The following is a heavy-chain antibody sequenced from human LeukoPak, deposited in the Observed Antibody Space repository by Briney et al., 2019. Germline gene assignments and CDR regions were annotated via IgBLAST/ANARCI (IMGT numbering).Heavy chain of an antibody. D-gene: IGHD3-22*01. CDR2: IYYSGNI. CDR1: GGSISSNSHY. J-gene: IGHJ4*02. Sequence: SETLSLTCTVSGGSISSNSHYWGWIRQPPGKGLEWIGRIYYSGNIYYNPSLRSRVTISVDTSKNQFSLKLNSVTAADTAVYYCARHQYYYDISGYLFDYWGQGALVTVSS. V-gene: IGHV4-39*01. CDR3: ARHQYYYDISGYLFDY.